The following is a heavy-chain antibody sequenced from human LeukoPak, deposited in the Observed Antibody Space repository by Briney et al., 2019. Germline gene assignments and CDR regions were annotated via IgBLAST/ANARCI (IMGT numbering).Heavy chain of an antibody. CDR2: IYHSGST. J-gene: IGHJ3*02. V-gene: IGHV4-38-2*02. CDR3: ARDRGSYYVHDAFDI. CDR1: GYSISSGYY. Sequence: SETLSLTCTASGYSISSGYYWGWIRQPPGKGLEWIGSIYHSGSTYYNPSLKSRVTISVDTSKNQFSLKLSSVTAADTAVYYCARDRGSYYVHDAFDIWGQGTMVTVSS. D-gene: IGHD1-26*01.